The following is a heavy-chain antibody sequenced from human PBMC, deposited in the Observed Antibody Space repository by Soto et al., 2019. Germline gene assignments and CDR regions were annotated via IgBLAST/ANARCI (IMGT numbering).Heavy chain of an antibody. Sequence: TLSLTCAVSGGSNSRSNWGGWGRQPPGKGLEWIGEIYHSGSTNYNPSLKSRVTISVDKSKNQFSLKLSSVTAADTAVYYCGGTYYYDSGDLNWFDPWGQGTLVTVSS. CDR1: GGSNSRSNW. CDR3: GGTYYYDSGDLNWFDP. CDR2: IYHSGST. D-gene: IGHD3-22*01. J-gene: IGHJ5*02. V-gene: IGHV4-4*02.